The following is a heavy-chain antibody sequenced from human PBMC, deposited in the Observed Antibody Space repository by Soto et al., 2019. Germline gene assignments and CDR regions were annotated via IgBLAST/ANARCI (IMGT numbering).Heavy chain of an antibody. CDR1: GYTFFNYG. J-gene: IGHJ4*02. CDR3: ARSPIAATGSLDY. V-gene: IGHV1-18*01. D-gene: IGHD6-6*01. Sequence: GASVKVSCKASGYTFFNYGITWVRQAPGQGLEWMGWISAYNGNRNYAQKFQGRVTMTTDTSTSTAYMELRTLRSDDTAVYYCARSPIAATGSLDYWGQGTLVTVSS. CDR2: ISAYNGNR.